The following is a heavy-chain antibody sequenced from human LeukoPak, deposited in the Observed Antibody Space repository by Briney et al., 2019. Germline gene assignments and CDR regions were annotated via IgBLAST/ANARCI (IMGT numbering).Heavy chain of an antibody. CDR2: ISGGGGST. CDR1: GFTFSSFA. CDR3: AKYRDYDFWSGYYY. D-gene: IGHD3-3*01. J-gene: IGHJ4*02. Sequence: GGSLRLSCAASGFTFSSFAMSWVRQAPGKGLEWVSAISGGGGSTFYADSVKGRFTIARDNSKNTLYLQMSSLRAEDTAVYYCAKYRDYDFWSGYYYWGQGTLVTVSP. V-gene: IGHV3-23*01.